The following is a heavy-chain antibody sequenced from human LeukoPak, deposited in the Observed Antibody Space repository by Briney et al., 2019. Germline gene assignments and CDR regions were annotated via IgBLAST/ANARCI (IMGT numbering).Heavy chain of an antibody. J-gene: IGHJ4*02. D-gene: IGHD1-14*01. CDR3: ARGDLGTNSNQIFDF. V-gene: IGHV3-48*01. CDR2: INSRSSSM. Sequence: PGGSLRLSCIASGFTFSNYNMNWVRQAPGKGLEWLSYINSRSSSMHYADSAKGRFTISRDNAKNSLYLQMDSLRVEDTAIYYCARGDLGTNSNQIFDFWGQGTLVTVSS. CDR1: GFTFSNYN.